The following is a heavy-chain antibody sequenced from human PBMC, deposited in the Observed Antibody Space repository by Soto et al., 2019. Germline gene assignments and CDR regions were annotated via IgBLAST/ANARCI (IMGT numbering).Heavy chain of an antibody. V-gene: IGHV1-18*01. D-gene: IGHD6-13*01. CDR3: ARAPRSSWYAP. CDR2: ISAYNGNT. Sequence: QVQLVQSGAEVKKPGASVKVSCKASGYTFTSYGISWVRQAPGQGLEWMGWISAYNGNTNYAQKLQGRVTMTTDTSTSTDYMELRRLRPDDTAVYYCARAPRSSWYAPWGQGTPVTVSS. J-gene: IGHJ5*02. CDR1: GYTFTSYG.